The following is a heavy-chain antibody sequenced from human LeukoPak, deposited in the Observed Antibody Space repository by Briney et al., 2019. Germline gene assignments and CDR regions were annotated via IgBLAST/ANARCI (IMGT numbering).Heavy chain of an antibody. J-gene: IGHJ3*02. CDR2: ISSSGASK. CDR3: AKGSLPYCSSTSCYISAFDI. Sequence: GGSLRLSCAASGFTFGSYAMGWVRRAPEKGLEWVSAISSSGASKYYADSVKGRFTISRDNSKNTLYLQMDSLRAEDTAIYYCAKGSLPYCSSTSCYISAFDIWGQGTMVTVSS. CDR1: GFTFGSYA. V-gene: IGHV3-23*01. D-gene: IGHD2-2*02.